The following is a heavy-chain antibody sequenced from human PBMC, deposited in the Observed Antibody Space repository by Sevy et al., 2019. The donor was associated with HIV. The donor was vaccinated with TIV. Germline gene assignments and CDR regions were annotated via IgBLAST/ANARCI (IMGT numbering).Heavy chain of an antibody. CDR1: GFTVSSNY. Sequence: GGSLRLSCAASGFTVSSNYMSWVRQAPGKGLECVSVIYSGGSTYYADSVKGRFTISRDNSKNTLYLQMNSLRAEDTAVYYCARSLYSSGYFDYWGQGTLVTVSS. D-gene: IGHD6-25*01. CDR3: ARSLYSSGYFDY. J-gene: IGHJ4*02. CDR2: IYSGGST. V-gene: IGHV3-66*02.